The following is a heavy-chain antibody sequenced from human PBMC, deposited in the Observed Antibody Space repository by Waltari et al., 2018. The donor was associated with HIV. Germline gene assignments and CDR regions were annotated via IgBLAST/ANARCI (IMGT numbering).Heavy chain of an antibody. D-gene: IGHD5-12*01. V-gene: IGHV3-23*01. CDR2: ISGSGGNT. CDR3: ARWLANYSDY. J-gene: IGHJ4*02. CDR1: GFAFVTFA. Sequence: EVQLWESGGGLVQPGGSLRLSCAASGFAFVTFAMLRVRQAPGKGLEWVSAISGSGGNTYYADSVKGRFTISRDNSKNTLYLQMNSLRDEDTAVYYCARWLANYSDYWGQGTLVTVSS.